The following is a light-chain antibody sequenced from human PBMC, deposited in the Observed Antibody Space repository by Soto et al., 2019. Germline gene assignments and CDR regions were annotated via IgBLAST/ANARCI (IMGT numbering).Light chain of an antibody. CDR3: QHYGSSPT. V-gene: IGKV3-20*01. J-gene: IGKJ4*01. Sequence: EMVLTQSPDTLSLSPGERAALYCRASQRVTSNYLAWYQKKPDQAPRLLIYGASIRANGIPDRFIGSGSGTDFSLTISRLEPEDFALYYGQHYGSSPTFGGGTKVDIK. CDR2: GAS. CDR1: QRVTSNY.